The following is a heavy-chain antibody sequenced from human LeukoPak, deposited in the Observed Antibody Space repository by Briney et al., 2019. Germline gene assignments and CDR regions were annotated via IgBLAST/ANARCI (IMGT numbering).Heavy chain of an antibody. Sequence: GGSLRLSCAASGFTFSSYSMNWVRQAPGKGLEWVSYISSSSSTIYYADSVKGRFTISSDNAKNSLYLQMNSLRAEDTAVYYCARAPLLWFGELGADYWGQGTLVTVSS. CDR2: ISSSSSTI. V-gene: IGHV3-48*01. CDR1: GFTFSSYS. D-gene: IGHD3-10*01. J-gene: IGHJ4*02. CDR3: ARAPLLWFGELGADY.